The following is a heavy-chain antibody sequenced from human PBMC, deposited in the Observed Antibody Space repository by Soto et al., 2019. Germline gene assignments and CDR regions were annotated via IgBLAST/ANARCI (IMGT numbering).Heavy chain of an antibody. CDR2: INHSGST. V-gene: IGHV4-34*01. D-gene: IGHD6-6*01. CDR3: ARGRTPYSRSVFGY. J-gene: IGHJ4*02. Sequence: SETLSLTCAVYGGSFSGYYWSWIRQPPGKGLEWIGEINHSGSTNYNPSLKSRVTISVDTSKNQFSLKLSSVTAADTAVYYCARGRTPYSRSVFGYRGQGSLVTVSS. CDR1: GGSFSGYY.